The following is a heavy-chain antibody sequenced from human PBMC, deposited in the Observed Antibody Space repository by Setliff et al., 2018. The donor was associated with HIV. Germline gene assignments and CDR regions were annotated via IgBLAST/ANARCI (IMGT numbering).Heavy chain of an antibody. CDR2: ISSSSSTI. CDR3: AKAFYSGFDFRFFQH. CDR1: GGSISSSSYY. J-gene: IGHJ1*01. V-gene: IGHV3-11*04. Sequence: LSLTCTVSGGSISSSSYYWGWIRQPPGKGLEWVSYISSSSSTIYYADSVKGRFTISRDNAKNSLYLLMNSLKAEDTAVYYCAKAFYSGFDFRFFQHWGQGTVVTVSS. D-gene: IGHD5-12*01.